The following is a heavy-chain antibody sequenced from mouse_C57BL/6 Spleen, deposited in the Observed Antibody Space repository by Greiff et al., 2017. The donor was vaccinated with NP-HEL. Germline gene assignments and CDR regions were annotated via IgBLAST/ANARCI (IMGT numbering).Heavy chain of an antibody. CDR2: IDPSDSYT. CDR1: GYTFTSYW. V-gene: IGHV1-50*01. Sequence: QVQLQQPGAELVKPGASVKLSCKASGYTFTSYWMQWVKQRPGQGLEWIGEIDPSDSYTNYNQKFKGKATLTVDTSSSTAYMQLSSLTSEDSAVYYCYRWAYWGQGTLVTVSA. CDR3: YRWAY. D-gene: IGHD1-1*02. J-gene: IGHJ3*01.